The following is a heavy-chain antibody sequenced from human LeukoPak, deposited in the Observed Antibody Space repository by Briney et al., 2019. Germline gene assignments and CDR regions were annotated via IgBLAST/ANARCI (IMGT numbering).Heavy chain of an antibody. J-gene: IGHJ6*03. CDR3: ARDRVATYYYYYYMDV. CDR1: GYSISSGYY. V-gene: IGHV4-38-2*02. Sequence: PSETLSLTCTVSGYSISSGYYWGWIRQPPGKGLEWIGSIYHSGSTYYNPSLKSRVTISVDTSKNQFSLKLSSVTAADTAVYYCARDRVATYYYYYYMDVWGKGTTVTVSS. CDR2: IYHSGST. D-gene: IGHD5-12*01.